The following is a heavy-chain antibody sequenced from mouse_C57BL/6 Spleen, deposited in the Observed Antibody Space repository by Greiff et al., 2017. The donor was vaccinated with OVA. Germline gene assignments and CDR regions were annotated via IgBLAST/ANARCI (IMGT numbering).Heavy chain of an antibody. J-gene: IGHJ2*01. CDR2: IDPETGGT. D-gene: IGHD2-2*01. V-gene: IGHV1-15*01. Sequence: VKLQESGAELVRPGASVTLSCKASGYTFTDYEMHWVKQTPVHGLEWIGAIDPETGGTAYNQKFKGKAILTADKSSSTAYMELRSLTSEDSAVYYCTTQLWLRQVDYWGQGTTLTVSS. CDR1: GYTFTDYE. CDR3: TTQLWLRQVDY.